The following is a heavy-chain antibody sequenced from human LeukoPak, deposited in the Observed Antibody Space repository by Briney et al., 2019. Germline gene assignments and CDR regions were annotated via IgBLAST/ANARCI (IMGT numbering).Heavy chain of an antibody. Sequence: GGSLRLSCAASGFTFSSYWTHWVRQAPGKGLVWVSRINSDGSSTSYADSVKGRFTISRDNAKNTLYLQMNSLRAEDTAVYYCASVTYCGGDCYLDWGQGTLVTVSS. CDR3: ASVTYCGGDCYLD. CDR2: INSDGSST. D-gene: IGHD2-21*02. CDR1: GFTFSSYW. V-gene: IGHV3-74*01. J-gene: IGHJ4*02.